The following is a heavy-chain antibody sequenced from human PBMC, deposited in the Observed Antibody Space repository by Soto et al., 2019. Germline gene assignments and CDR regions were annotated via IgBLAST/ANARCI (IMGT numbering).Heavy chain of an antibody. J-gene: IGHJ4*02. V-gene: IGHV4-59*01. Sequence: LTCTVSGDSISTFYWGWMRQSPGKELEWIVYVYYTGSTNYNPSLKSRVTISVDRSKNQFSLKLTSANAADTAVYYCARGRTVRNYADDSSDYFYFFDYWGQGTQVTVSS. CDR1: GDSISTFY. CDR3: ARGRTVRNYADDSSDYFYFFDY. CDR2: VYYTGST. D-gene: IGHD3-22*01.